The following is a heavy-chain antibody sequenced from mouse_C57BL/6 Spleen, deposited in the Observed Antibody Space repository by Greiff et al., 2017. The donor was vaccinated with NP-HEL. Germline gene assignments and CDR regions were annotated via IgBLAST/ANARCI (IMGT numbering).Heavy chain of an antibody. CDR2: ISSGGSYT. CDR1: GFTFSSYG. V-gene: IGHV5-6*01. D-gene: IGHD3-2*02. CDR3: AGHDSGYEGDY. Sequence: EVQVVESGGDLVKPGGSLKLSCAASGFTFSSYGMSWVRQTPDKRLEWVATISSGGSYTYYPDSVKGRFTISRDNAKNTLYLQMSSLKSEDTAMYYWAGHDSGYEGDYWGQGTSVTVSS. J-gene: IGHJ4*01.